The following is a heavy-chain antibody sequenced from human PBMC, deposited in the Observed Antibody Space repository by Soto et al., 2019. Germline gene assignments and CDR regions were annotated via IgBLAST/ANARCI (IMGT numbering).Heavy chain of an antibody. V-gene: IGHV3-23*01. D-gene: IGHD3-10*01. CDR3: AKVPPMSGRGY. CDR2: ITGDGGAT. J-gene: IGHJ4*02. CDR1: GFTFSTYS. Sequence: GGSLKLSFAAPGFTFSTYSMSLVRPAPGKGVGWVSSITGDGGATYYADSMKSRFTTTSNNSRNTLHLQTNSLRAEDTAVYYCAKVPPMSGRGYWGQGTLVTVSS.